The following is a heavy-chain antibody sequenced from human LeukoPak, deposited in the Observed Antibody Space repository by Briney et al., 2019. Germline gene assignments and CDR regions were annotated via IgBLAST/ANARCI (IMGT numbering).Heavy chain of an antibody. CDR2: IIPIFGTA. V-gene: IGHV1-69*05. Sequence: SVKVSCKASGYTFTSYDINWVRQATGQGLEWMGGIIPIFGTANYAQKFQGRVTITTDESTSTAYMELSSLRSEDTAVYYCARGQQLVGGYYYYYYMDVWGKGTTVTVSS. J-gene: IGHJ6*03. D-gene: IGHD6-13*01. CDR3: ARGQQLVGGYYYYYYMDV. CDR1: GYTFTSYD.